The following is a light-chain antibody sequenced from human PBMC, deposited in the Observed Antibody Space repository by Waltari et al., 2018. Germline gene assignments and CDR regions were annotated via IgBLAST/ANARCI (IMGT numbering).Light chain of an antibody. CDR3: PMYMGSGVWV. V-gene: IGLV8-61*01. CDR1: SGSVSSTSY. Sequence: QTVVTQEPSLSLSPGGTVTLTCALSSGSVSSTSYPTWYQQTPGQPPRTLVYKGISRSSGVPDRFSGSILGNTAALTITGAQADDESDYYCPMYMGSGVWVFGGGTKLTVL. CDR2: KGI. J-gene: IGLJ3*02.